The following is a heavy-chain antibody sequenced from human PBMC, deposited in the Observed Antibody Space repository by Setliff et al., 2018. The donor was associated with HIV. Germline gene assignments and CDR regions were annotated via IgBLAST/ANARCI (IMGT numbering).Heavy chain of an antibody. CDR2: IYITEDT. D-gene: IGHD3-22*01. J-gene: IGHJ4*02. CDR3: ARAASYYDSSGYWAPPKYFDY. V-gene: IGHV4-61*09. CDR1: GGSLNTGTYY. Sequence: PSETLSLTCTVSGGSLNTGTYYWSWIRQPAGKGLEWIGHIYITEDTDYNPSLKSRVTISVDTSKNQFSLKLSSLTAADTAVYYCARAASYYDSSGYWAPPKYFDYWGQGTLVTVSS.